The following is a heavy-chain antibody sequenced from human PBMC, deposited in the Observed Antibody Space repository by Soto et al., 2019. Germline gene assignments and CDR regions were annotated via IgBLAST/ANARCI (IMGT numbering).Heavy chain of an antibody. CDR1: GFTFSNAW. V-gene: IGHV3-15*07. D-gene: IGHD2-21*01. J-gene: IGHJ6*02. CDR2: IKSKTDGGTT. CDR3: TTVCGGDCYYYGMDV. Sequence: EVQLVESGGGLVKPGGSLRLSCAASGFTFSNAWMNWVRQAPGKGLEWVGRIKSKTDGGTTDYAAPVKGRFTISRDDSKNTLSLQMNSLKTEDTAVYYCTTVCGGDCYYYGMDVWGQGTTVTVSS.